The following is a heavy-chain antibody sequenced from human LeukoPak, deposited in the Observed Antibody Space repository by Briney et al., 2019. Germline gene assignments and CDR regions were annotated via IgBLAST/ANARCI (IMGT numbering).Heavy chain of an antibody. CDR2: IYPAGSDT. CDR3: ARQRSSGWYIDS. CDR1: GYSFTTSW. Sequence: GESLKISCQGAGYSFTTSWIAWVRQRPGKGLEWMGIIYPAGSDTRYSPSFKGLVTISADKSINTAYLQWSSLKASDTAMYYCARQRSSGWYIDSWGQGTLVTVSS. D-gene: IGHD6-19*01. J-gene: IGHJ4*02. V-gene: IGHV5-51*01.